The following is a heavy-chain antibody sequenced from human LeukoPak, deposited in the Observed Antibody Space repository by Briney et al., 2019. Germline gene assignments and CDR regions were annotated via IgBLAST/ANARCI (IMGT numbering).Heavy chain of an antibody. CDR2: ISYDGSNK. D-gene: IGHD5-12*01. V-gene: IGHV3-30-3*01. CDR3: ARDLSGQWLLPPRV. CDR1: GFTFSSYA. J-gene: IGHJ4*02. Sequence: GRSLRLSCAASGFTFSSYAMRWVRQAPGKGLEWVAVISYDGSNKYYADSVKGRFTISRDNSKNTLYLQMNSLRAEDTAVYYCARDLSGQWLLPPRVWGQGTLVTVSS.